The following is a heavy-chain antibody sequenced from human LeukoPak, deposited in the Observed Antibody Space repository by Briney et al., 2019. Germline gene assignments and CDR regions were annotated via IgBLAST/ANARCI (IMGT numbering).Heavy chain of an antibody. D-gene: IGHD5-12*01. CDR2: ISSSSRYI. CDR1: GFSFNTYS. CDR3: ARARGYDSGVFGMDV. Sequence: GGSLRLSCVAPGFSFNTYSMNWVRQAPGKGLEWVSSISSSSRYIFYPESLKGRLTISRDNAKKSLYLQISSLTDGDTAIYYCARARGYDSGVFGMDVWGQGTAVTVSS. V-gene: IGHV3-21*01. J-gene: IGHJ6*02.